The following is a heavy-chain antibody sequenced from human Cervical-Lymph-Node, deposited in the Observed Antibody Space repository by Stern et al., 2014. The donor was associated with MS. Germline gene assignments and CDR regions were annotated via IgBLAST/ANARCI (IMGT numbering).Heavy chain of an antibody. D-gene: IGHD6-13*01. CDR3: ARGTPDRFTSSWYLN. V-gene: IGHV1-2*06. Sequence: VQLVQSGAEVKKPGASVRVSCKASGYTFIDYYMHWVRQAPGQGLEWMGRISPNTGDTYYAQKFQGRVTVTRDTSISTVYMELSRLRSDDTAVYFCARGTPDRFTSSWYLNWGQGTLVTVSS. CDR2: ISPNTGDT. CDR1: GYTFIDYY. J-gene: IGHJ4*02.